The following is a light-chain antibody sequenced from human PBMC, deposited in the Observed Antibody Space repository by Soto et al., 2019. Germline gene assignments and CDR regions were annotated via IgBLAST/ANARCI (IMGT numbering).Light chain of an antibody. J-gene: IGKJ4*01. V-gene: IGKV1-9*01. CDR2: AAS. Sequence: IQLTQSPSSLSASVGDRVTITCRASQGISSYLAWYQQKPGKAPKLLIYAASTLQSGVPSRFSGSGSGTDFILTISSLQPEDFATYYCQQLNSYPLTFGGGTRWIS. CDR1: QGISSY. CDR3: QQLNSYPLT.